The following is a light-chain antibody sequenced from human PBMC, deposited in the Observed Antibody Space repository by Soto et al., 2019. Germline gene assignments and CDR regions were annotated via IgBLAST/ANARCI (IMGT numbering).Light chain of an antibody. J-gene: IGLJ2*01. V-gene: IGLV2-14*01. Sequence: QSALTQPASVSGSPGQSITISCTGTSSDVGGYNYVSWYQQHPGKAPKVMIYEVNNRPSGVSDRFSGSKSGNTASLIISGLQAEDEADYYCSAYTRSSTVVFGGGTKVPS. CDR2: EVN. CDR1: SSDVGGYNY. CDR3: SAYTRSSTVV.